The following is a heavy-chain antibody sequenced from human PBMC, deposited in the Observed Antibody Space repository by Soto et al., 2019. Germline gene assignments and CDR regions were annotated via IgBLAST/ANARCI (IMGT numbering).Heavy chain of an antibody. CDR1: GFTFSSYG. V-gene: IGHV3-30*18. CDR3: AKPFQRTGYYYDIWYFDL. D-gene: IGHD3-22*01. Sequence: QVQLVESGGGVVQPGRSLRLSCAASGFTFSSYGMHWVRQAPGKGLEWVAVISHDGSTIYYADSVKGRFTISRDNSNNTGDLQMHSLRAEDTDVYYCAKPFQRTGYYYDIWYFDLWGRGTVVTVSS. CDR2: ISHDGSTI. J-gene: IGHJ2*01.